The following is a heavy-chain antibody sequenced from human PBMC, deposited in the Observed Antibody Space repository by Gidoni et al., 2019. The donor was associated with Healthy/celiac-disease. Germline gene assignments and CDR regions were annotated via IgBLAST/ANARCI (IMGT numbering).Heavy chain of an antibody. CDR2: ISCNGGST. V-gene: IGHV3-23*01. Sequence: EVQLLESGGGLVQPGGSLRLSCAASGFTFSSYAMTWVRQAPGKGLEWGSAISCNGGSTYYADSVKGRFTISRDNSKNTVYLQMNRLRAEDKAVYYCAAQWDAVVGAATTRKGYYYGMDVWGQGTTVTVSS. CDR3: AAQWDAVVGAATTRKGYYYGMDV. D-gene: IGHD2-15*01. J-gene: IGHJ6*02. CDR1: GFTFSSYA.